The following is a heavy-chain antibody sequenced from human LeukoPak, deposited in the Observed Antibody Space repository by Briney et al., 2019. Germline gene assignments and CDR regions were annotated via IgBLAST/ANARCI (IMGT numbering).Heavy chain of an antibody. Sequence: GGSLRLSCAASGFTFDDYGISWVRQAPGKGLEWVSGINWNGGSTGYADSVKGRFTISRDNAKNSLYLQMNSLRAEDTALYYCARWSYYGSGSYGYYFDYWGQGTMVTVSS. CDR1: GFTFDDYG. J-gene: IGHJ4*02. V-gene: IGHV3-20*04. CDR2: INWNGGST. D-gene: IGHD3-10*01. CDR3: ARWSYYGSGSYGYYFDY.